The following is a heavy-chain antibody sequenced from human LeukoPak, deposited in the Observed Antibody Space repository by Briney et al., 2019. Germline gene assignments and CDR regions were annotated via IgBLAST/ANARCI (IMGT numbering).Heavy chain of an antibody. D-gene: IGHD3-22*01. CDR3: AKVVGLYYYDSSAYYGY. V-gene: IGHV3-23*01. CDR2: ISGSGSST. Sequence: GGSLRLSCAASGFTFSNFAMSWVRQAPGKGLEWVSAISGSGSSTYYADSVKGRFTISRDNSKNTLYLQMNSLRAEDTAVYYCAKVVGLYYYDSSAYYGYWGQGILVTVSS. CDR1: GFTFSNFA. J-gene: IGHJ4*02.